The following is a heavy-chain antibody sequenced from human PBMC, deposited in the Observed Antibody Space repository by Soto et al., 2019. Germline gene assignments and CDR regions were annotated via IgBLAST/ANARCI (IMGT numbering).Heavy chain of an antibody. D-gene: IGHD3-22*01. CDR2: IYYTGST. Sequence: SETLSLTCTVSGGSISSGDYYWSWIRQHPGKGLKWIGSIYYTGSTYYNPSLKSRVTISVDTSKNQFSLKLTSLTAADTAVYYCARLGYDPPHFDYWGQGTLVTVSS. CDR1: GGSISSGDYY. V-gene: IGHV4-39*01. J-gene: IGHJ4*02. CDR3: ARLGYDPPHFDY.